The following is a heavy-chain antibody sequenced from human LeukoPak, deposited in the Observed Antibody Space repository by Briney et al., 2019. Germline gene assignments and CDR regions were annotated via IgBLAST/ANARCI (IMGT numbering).Heavy chain of an antibody. V-gene: IGHV4-31*03. CDR1: GGSISSGGYY. CDR2: IYYSGST. CDR3: ARAGGFFSPFGY. J-gene: IGHJ4*02. D-gene: IGHD3-3*01. Sequence: TSETLSLTCTVSGGSISSGGYYWSWIRQHPGKGLEWIGYIYYSGSTYYNPSLKSRVTISVDTSKNQFSLKLSSVTAADTAVYYCARAGGFFSPFGYWGQGTLVTVSS.